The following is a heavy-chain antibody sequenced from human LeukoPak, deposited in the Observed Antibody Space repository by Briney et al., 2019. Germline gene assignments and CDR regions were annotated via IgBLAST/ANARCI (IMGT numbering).Heavy chain of an antibody. CDR3: AARKVRGVWFYLDY. CDR2: VYDDNT. Sequence: GGSLRLSCAASGFTVSAYAMAWVRQAPGKGLEWVSTVYDDNTYYADSVKGRFAISTDNSKNTLYLQMNSLRVEDTAVYFCAARKVRGVWFYLDYWGQGTLVTVSS. J-gene: IGHJ4*02. V-gene: IGHV3-23*01. CDR1: GFTVSAYA. D-gene: IGHD3-10*01.